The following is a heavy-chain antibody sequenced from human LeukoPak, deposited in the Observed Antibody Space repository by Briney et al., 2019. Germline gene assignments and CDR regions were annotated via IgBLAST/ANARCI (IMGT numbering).Heavy chain of an antibody. V-gene: IGHV4-34*01. CDR3: ARHGWLDCGGNWQFGGNWFDP. J-gene: IGHJ5*02. Sequence: KSSETLSLTCALSGGSLSGYYWSWIRQPPGKGLEWGGEINHSGSTNYNPSLKRPVTISVDTSKNQFSLYICSVTPADTAPSFCARHGWLDCGGNWQFGGNWFDPWGQGTLVTVSS. CDR1: GGSLSGYY. CDR2: INHSGST. D-gene: IGHD2-21*02.